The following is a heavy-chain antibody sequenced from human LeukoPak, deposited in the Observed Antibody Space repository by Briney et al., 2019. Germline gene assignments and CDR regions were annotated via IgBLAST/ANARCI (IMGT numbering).Heavy chain of an antibody. V-gene: IGHV4-34*01. J-gene: IGHJ3*02. CDR2: ISHTGGT. CDR1: GASISKYY. Sequence: ETLSLTCTVFGASISKYYWSWIRQPPGKGLEWIGEISHTGGTNYNPSLKSRVTISVDTSKNQFSLKLSSVTVADTAVYYCAREVAALRSAFDIWGQGTMVTVSS. CDR3: AREVAALRSAFDI. D-gene: IGHD2-15*01.